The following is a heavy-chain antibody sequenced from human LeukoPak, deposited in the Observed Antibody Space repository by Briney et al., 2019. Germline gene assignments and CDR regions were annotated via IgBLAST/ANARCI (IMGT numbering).Heavy chain of an antibody. V-gene: IGHV1-69*04. Sequence: SAKVSCKASGGTFSSYAISWVRQAPGQGLEWMGRIIPIFGIANYAQKFQGRVTITADKSTSTAYMELSSLRSEDTAVYYCARDSGGYNLRFYGMDVWGQGTTVTVSS. CDR2: IIPIFGIA. CDR1: GGTFSSYA. J-gene: IGHJ6*02. D-gene: IGHD5-24*01. CDR3: ARDSGGYNLRFYGMDV.